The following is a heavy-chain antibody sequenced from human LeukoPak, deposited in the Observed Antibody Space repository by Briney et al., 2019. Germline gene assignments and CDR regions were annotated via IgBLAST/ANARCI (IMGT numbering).Heavy chain of an antibody. V-gene: IGHV3-21*01. J-gene: IGHJ5*02. CDR2: ISSSSSYI. D-gene: IGHD4-17*01. Sequence: PGGSLRLSCAASGFTFSSYSMNWVRQAPGKGLEWVSSISSSSSYIYYADSVKGRFTISRDNAKISLYLQMNSLRAEDTAVYYCARDLKTVTTGWFDPWGQGTLVTVSS. CDR3: ARDLKTVTTGWFDP. CDR1: GFTFSSYS.